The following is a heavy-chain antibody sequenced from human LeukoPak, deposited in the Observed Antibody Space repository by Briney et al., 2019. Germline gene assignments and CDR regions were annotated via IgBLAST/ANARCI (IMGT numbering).Heavy chain of an antibody. V-gene: IGHV3-23*01. CDR1: GFTFNSYA. J-gene: IGHJ4*02. CDR2: ISGSGEYT. CDR3: TQDDPSNFEIH. Sequence: GGSLRLSCAASGFTFNSYAMSWVRQAPGKGLEWVSAISGSGEYTYYADSVKGRFTVSRDNSKNTLYLQMNSLRADDTAVYYCTQDDPSNFEIHWGQGTLVTVSS. D-gene: IGHD2-8*01.